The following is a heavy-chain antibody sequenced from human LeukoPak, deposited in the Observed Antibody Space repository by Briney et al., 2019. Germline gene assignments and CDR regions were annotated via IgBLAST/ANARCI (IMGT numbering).Heavy chain of an antibody. CDR1: DFAFSSYA. CDR2: ISGSGGST. D-gene: IGHD5-18*01. CDR3: AKDQSGYSYGYYFDY. V-gene: IGHV3-23*01. Sequence: GGSLRLSCGASDFAFSSYAMSWVRQAPGKGLEWVSAISGSGGSTYYADSVKGRFTISRDNSKNTLYLQMNSLRAEDTAVYYCAKDQSGYSYGYYFDYWGQGTLVTVSS. J-gene: IGHJ4*02.